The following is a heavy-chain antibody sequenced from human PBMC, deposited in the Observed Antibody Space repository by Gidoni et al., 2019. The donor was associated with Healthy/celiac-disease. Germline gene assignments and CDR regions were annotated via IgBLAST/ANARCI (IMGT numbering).Heavy chain of an antibody. CDR2: INHSGST. CDR1: GGSFSGYY. Sequence: QVQLQQWGAGLLKPSETLSLTCAVYGGSFSGYYWSWIRQPPGKGLEWIGEINHSGSTNYNPSLKSRVTISVDTSKNQFSLKLSSVTAADTAVYYCARVVIMGYYYYYGMDVWGQGTTVTVSS. J-gene: IGHJ6*02. CDR3: ARVVIMGYYYYYGMDV. D-gene: IGHD3-3*01. V-gene: IGHV4-34*01.